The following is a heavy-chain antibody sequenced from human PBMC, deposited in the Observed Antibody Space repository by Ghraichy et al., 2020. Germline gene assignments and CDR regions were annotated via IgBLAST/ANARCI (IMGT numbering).Heavy chain of an antibody. J-gene: IGHJ6*02. D-gene: IGHD3-10*01. CDR2: IYYIEST. CDR3: ARGRFGPRGAYYYYGLGV. CDR1: GDSVTNDDYY. V-gene: IGHV4-61*08. Sequence: GSLRLSCTVSGDSVTNDDYYWNWIRQPPGKGLEWIGYIYYIESTNYNPSLKSRVTISVDTSTNQFSLKLWSVTAADTAVYYCARGRFGPRGAYYYYGLGVWGQGTTVTVSS.